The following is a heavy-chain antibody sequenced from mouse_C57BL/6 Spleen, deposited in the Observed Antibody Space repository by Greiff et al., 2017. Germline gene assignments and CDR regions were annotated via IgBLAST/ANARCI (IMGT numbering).Heavy chain of an antibody. CDR3: ANHGPGRGFAY. J-gene: IGHJ3*01. CDR1: GFSLTSAG. Sequence: VNLVESGPGLVAPSQSLSITCTVSGFSLTSAGVDWVRQPPGKGLEWLGVIRGGGSTNYNSARMSRLSISKDNSKSQVYLKMNRLQTDDTAMYYCANHGPGRGFAYWGQGTLVTVSA. CDR2: IRGGGST. D-gene: IGHD3-3*01. V-gene: IGHV2-9*01.